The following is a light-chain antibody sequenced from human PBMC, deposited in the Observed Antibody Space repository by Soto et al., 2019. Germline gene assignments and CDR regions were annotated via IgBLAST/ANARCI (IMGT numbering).Light chain of an antibody. V-gene: IGKV1-27*01. CDR1: QGISNF. J-gene: IGKJ1*01. CDR3: QKYNSAPRT. CDR2: AAS. Sequence: DIQMTQSPSSLSASAGDRVTITCRASQGISNFLAWYQQKPGKVPKLLIYAASTMQSGVPSRFSGSGSGTDFTLTISSLQPKDVANYDCQKYNSAPRTFGQGTKVEIK.